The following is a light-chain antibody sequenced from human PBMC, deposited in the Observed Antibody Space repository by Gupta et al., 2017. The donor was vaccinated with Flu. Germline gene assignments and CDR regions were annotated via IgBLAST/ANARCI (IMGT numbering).Light chain of an antibody. CDR3: QSADSSGIVV. V-gene: IGLV3-25*02. CDR1: ALPKQY. J-gene: IGLJ2*01. CDR2: KDS. Sequence: SYELTQPPSVSGSPGQTARITCSGDALPKQYAYWYQQKPSQAPVLVIYKDSERPSGIPERFSGSSSGTTVTLTISGVQAEDEADYYCQSADSSGIVVFGGGTKLTVL.